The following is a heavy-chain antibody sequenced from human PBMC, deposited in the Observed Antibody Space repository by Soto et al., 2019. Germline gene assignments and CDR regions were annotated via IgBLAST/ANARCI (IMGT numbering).Heavy chain of an antibody. J-gene: IGHJ6*03. V-gene: IGHV1-3*01. CDR2: INAGNGNT. D-gene: IGHD3-10*02. Sequence: ASVKVSCKASGYTFTSYAMHWVRQAPGQRLEWMGWINAGNGNTKYSQKFQGRVTITRDTSASTAYMELSSLSSQDTAVYYCARDQMFHYYYRDVWGKGTTLNVSS. CDR1: GYTFTSYA. CDR3: ARDQMFHYYYRDV.